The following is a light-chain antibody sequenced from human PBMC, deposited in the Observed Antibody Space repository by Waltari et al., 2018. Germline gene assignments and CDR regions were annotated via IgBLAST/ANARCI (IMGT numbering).Light chain of an antibody. CDR2: DVN. V-gene: IGLV2-23*02. Sequence: QSALTQTAAVSGSPGQSITISCTGTTSDVGKYNLVSWYQQHPGKAPTLIIYDVNKRPSGVSNRFSDSKSGNTASLTISGLQAADEAEYYCCSYAGSAISVFGGGTKLTVL. CDR3: CSYAGSAISV. CDR1: TSDVGKYNL. J-gene: IGLJ3*02.